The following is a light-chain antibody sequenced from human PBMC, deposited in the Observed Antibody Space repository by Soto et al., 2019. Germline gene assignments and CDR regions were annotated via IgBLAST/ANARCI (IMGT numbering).Light chain of an antibody. V-gene: IGLV2-23*01. Sequence: QSVLTQPASVSGSPGQSITISCTGTSSDVGSYTLVSWYQQHPGKAPKLMIYEGSKRPSGVSNRFSGSKSGNTASLTISGLQAEDEADYYCCSYAGSYVFGTGTKLTVL. J-gene: IGLJ1*01. CDR2: EGS. CDR1: SSDVGSYTL. CDR3: CSYAGSYV.